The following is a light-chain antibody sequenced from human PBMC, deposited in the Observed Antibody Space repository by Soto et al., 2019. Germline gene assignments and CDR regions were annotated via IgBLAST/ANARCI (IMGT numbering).Light chain of an antibody. Sequence: DIHVTQSPSSLPASLGDRVTITCRASENIKNYLIWYQQKPGKAPKLLIYGASTLKTGVPSRFSGSGAGTDFTFTIGGLQPDDFATYYCPQIYTAQWTFGQGTRVDLK. CDR3: PQIYTAQWT. J-gene: IGKJ1*01. V-gene: IGKV1-39*01. CDR1: ENIKNY. CDR2: GAS.